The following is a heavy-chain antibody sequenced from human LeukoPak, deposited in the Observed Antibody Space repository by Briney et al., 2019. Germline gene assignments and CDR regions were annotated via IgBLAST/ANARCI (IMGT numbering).Heavy chain of an antibody. CDR2: IYYSGST. V-gene: IGHV4-59*01. J-gene: IGHJ6*03. Sequence: PSETLSLTCTVSGGSISSYYSRWIRQPPGKGLEWIEYIYYSGSTNYNPSLKSRVTISVDTSKNQFSLKLSSVTAADTAVYYCARDSGYYYYMDVWGKGTTVTVSS. CDR1: GGSISSYY. CDR3: ARDSGYYYYMDV.